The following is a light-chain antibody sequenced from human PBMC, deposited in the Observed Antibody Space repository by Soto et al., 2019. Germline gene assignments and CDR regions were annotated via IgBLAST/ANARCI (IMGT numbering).Light chain of an antibody. CDR3: QAWGTGIRV. V-gene: IGLV4-69*01. CDR1: SGHSSYS. CDR2: VNSDGSH. J-gene: IGLJ2*01. Sequence: QPVLTQSPSASASLGASVKLTCTLSSGHSSYSIAWHQQQPEKGPRYLMSVNSDGSHNKGDGVPDRFSASSSGAERYLTISSLQSEDEGDYYCQAWGTGIRVFGGGTQLTVL.